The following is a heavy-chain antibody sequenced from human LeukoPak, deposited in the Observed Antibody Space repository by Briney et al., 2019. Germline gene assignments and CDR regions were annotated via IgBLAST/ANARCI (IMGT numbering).Heavy chain of an antibody. V-gene: IGHV4-39*01. CDR3: ARLYSSGWYFIKEVFDAFDI. Sequence: PSETLSLTCTVSGGSISSSSYYWGWSRQPPGKGLEWIGSIYYSGSTYYNPSLKSRVTISVDTSKNQFSLKLSSVTAADTAVYYCARLYSSGWYFIKEVFDAFDIWGQGTMVTVSS. CDR2: IYYSGST. D-gene: IGHD6-19*01. J-gene: IGHJ3*02. CDR1: GGSISSSSYY.